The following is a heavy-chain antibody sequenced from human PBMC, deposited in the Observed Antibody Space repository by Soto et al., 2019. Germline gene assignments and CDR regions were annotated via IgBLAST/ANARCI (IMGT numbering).Heavy chain of an antibody. CDR3: ARDQDYYASSGYYVN. D-gene: IGHD3-22*01. CDR2: ISAYNGNT. CDR1: GYTFTSYG. V-gene: IGHV1-18*04. Sequence: ASVKVCCKTSGYTFTSYGISWVRQAPGQGLEWMGWISAYNGNTNYAQKLQGRVTMTTDTSTSTAYLELRSLRSDDTAVYYCARDQDYYASSGYYVNWGQGTLVTV. J-gene: IGHJ4*02.